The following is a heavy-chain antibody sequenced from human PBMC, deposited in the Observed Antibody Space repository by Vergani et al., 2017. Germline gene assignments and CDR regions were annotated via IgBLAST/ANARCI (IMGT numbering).Heavy chain of an antibody. CDR2: IKQDGSEK. Sequence: EVQLVESGGGLVQPGGSLRLSCAASGFTFSSYWMSWVRQAPGKGLEWVANIKQDGSEKYYVDSVKGRFTISRDNAKNSLYLQMNSLRAEDTAVYYCARKKHYGSGSLGWDLYYYYGMDVWGQGTTVTVSS. CDR3: ARKKHYGSGSLGWDLYYYYGMDV. V-gene: IGHV3-7*03. D-gene: IGHD3-10*01. CDR1: GFTFSSYW. J-gene: IGHJ6*02.